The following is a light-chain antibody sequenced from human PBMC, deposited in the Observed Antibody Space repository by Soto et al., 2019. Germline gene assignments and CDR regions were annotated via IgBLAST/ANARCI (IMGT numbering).Light chain of an antibody. J-gene: IGKJ5*01. CDR3: QHFGGSLPVT. V-gene: IGKV3-20*01. CDR1: QSVSSSY. Sequence: EIVLTQSPGTLSLSPGERATLSCRASQSVSSSYLAWHQQKPGQAPRLLIYGASSRATGIPDRFSGTGSETDFTLTISRLEPEDFAVYYCQHFGGSLPVTFGQGTRLEIK. CDR2: GAS.